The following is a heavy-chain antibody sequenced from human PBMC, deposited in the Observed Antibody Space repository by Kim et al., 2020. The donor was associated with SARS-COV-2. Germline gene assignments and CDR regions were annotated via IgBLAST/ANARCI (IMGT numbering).Heavy chain of an antibody. D-gene: IGHD3-10*01. CDR2: INHSGST. V-gene: IGHV4-34*01. CDR1: GGPFSGYY. CDR3: ARGGGTYYYGSGSYHNYG. Sequence: SETLSLTCAVYGGPFSGYYWSWIRQPPGKGLEWIGEINHSGSTNYNPSLKSRVTISVDTSKNQFSLKLSSVTAADTAVYYCARGGGTYYYGSGSYHNYG. J-gene: IGHJ6*01.